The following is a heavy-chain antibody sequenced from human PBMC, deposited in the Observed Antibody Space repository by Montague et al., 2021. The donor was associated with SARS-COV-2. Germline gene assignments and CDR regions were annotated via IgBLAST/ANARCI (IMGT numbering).Heavy chain of an antibody. CDR3: TRLALLVAGGIGCFDP. CDR1: GDSISTCTFY. J-gene: IGHJ5*02. CDR2: ISYNGST. V-gene: IGHV4-39*01. D-gene: IGHD1-1*01. Sequence: SETLSLTCSVSGDSISTCTFYWGWIRQSPGKGLEWIGYISYNGSTFYDLSLRSPLTISVDPSENQFSLKLNSVTAADTAVYYCTRLALLVAGGIGCFDPWGQGTLVTVSS.